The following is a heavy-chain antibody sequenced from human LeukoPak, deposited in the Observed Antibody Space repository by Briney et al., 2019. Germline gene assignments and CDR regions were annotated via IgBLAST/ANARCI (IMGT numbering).Heavy chain of an antibody. D-gene: IGHD3-22*01. CDR2: INWNGGST. V-gene: IGHV3-20*04. Sequence: PGGSLRLSCAASGFTFDDYGMSWVRQAPGKGLEWVSGINWNGGSTGYADSVKGRFTISRDNAKNSLYLQMNSLRAEDTAVYYCASSKSTTMIVVVIPDAFDIWGQGTMVTVSS. CDR3: ASSKSTTMIVVVIPDAFDI. J-gene: IGHJ3*02. CDR1: GFTFDDYG.